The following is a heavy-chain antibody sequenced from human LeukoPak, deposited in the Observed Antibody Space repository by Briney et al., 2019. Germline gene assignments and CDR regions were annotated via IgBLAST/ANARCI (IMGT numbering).Heavy chain of an antibody. CDR1: GGTFSSYA. Sequence: ASVKVSCKASGGTFSSYAISWVRQAPGQGLEWMGGIIPIFGTANYAQKFQGRVTITADESTSTAYMELSSLRSEDTAVYYCATSTRSTSYYFDYWGQGTLVTVSS. J-gene: IGHJ4*02. D-gene: IGHD2-2*01. CDR2: IIPIFGTA. V-gene: IGHV1-69*01. CDR3: ATSTRSTSYYFDY.